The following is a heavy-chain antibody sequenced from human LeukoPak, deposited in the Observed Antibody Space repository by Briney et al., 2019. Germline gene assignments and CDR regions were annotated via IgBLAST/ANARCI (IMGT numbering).Heavy chain of an antibody. J-gene: IGHJ4*02. CDR2: IYYSGST. CDR3: AGQVDDYGDYYFDY. Sequence: SETLSLTCTVSGGSISSYYWSWIRQPPGKGLEWIGYIYYSGSTNYNPSLKSRVTISVDTSKSQFSLKLSSVTAADTAVYYCAGQVDDYGDYYFDYWGQGTLVTVSS. V-gene: IGHV4-59*08. D-gene: IGHD4-17*01. CDR1: GGSISSYY.